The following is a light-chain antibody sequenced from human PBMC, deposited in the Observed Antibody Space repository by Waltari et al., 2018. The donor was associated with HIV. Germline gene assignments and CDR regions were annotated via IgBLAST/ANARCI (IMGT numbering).Light chain of an antibody. CDR2: EVS. V-gene: IGLV2-14*01. J-gene: IGLJ3*02. CDR1: SSYVGSYNY. Sequence: QSALTQPASVSGSPGHSITISCTRTSSYVGSYNYVSWYQQHPDKAPKLMIYEVSNRPLGVSNRFSGSKSDNTASLTISGLQAEDEADYYCSSYRSSSTPLWVFGGGTKLTVL. CDR3: SSYRSSSTPLWV.